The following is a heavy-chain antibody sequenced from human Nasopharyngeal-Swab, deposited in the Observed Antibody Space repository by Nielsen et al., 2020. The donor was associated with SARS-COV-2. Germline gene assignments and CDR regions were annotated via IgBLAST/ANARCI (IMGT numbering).Heavy chain of an antibody. D-gene: IGHD6-13*01. Sequence: LSLTCAASGFTFSSYAMNWVRQAPGKGLEWVSAITGSGGSTYYADSVKGRFTISRDNSKNTLYLQMNSLRAEDTALYYCAKASRAATGFDCWGQGSLVTVSS. CDR2: ITGSGGST. J-gene: IGHJ4*02. V-gene: IGHV3-23*01. CDR3: AKASRAATGFDC. CDR1: GFTFSSYA.